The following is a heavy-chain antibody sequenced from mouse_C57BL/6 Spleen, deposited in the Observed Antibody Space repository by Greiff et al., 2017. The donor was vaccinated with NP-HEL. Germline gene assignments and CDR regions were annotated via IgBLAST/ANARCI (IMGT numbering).Heavy chain of an antibody. D-gene: IGHD1-1*01. CDR2: IDPETGGT. Sequence: QVQLQQSGAELVRPGASVTLSCKASGYTFTDYEMHWVKQTPVHGLEWIGAIDPETGGTAYNQKFKGKAILTADKSSSTAYMELRSLTSEDSAVYDCTRGDYYGRKWYFDVWGTGTTVTVSS. J-gene: IGHJ1*03. CDR1: GYTFTDYE. CDR3: TRGDYYGRKWYFDV. V-gene: IGHV1-15*01.